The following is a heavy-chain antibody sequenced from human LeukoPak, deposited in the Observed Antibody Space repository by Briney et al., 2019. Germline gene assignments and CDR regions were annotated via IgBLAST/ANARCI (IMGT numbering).Heavy chain of an antibody. V-gene: IGHV3-74*01. J-gene: IGHJ4*02. CDR2: MNQVGSDT. Sequence: PGGSLRLSCAVSGFTLSSDWMHWVRQAPGKGLEWVSRMNQVGSDTSYADSVKGRFTISRDNAKNTVYLQMNSLRAEDSAVYYCATVFGYWGQGTLVTVSS. CDR1: GFTLSSDW. CDR3: ATVFGY.